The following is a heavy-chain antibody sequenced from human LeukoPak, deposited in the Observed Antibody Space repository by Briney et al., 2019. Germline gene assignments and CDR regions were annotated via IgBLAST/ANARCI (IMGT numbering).Heavy chain of an antibody. V-gene: IGHV3-21*01. CDR3: ARDQRSGWYGNNWFDP. J-gene: IGHJ5*02. Sequence: GGSLRLSCAASGFSFSSFSMNWVRQAPGKGLEWVSSISSSSSYIYYADSVKGRFTISRDNAKNSLYLQMNSLRAEDTAVYYCARDQRSGWYGNNWFDPWGQGTLVTVSS. CDR1: GFSFSSFS. D-gene: IGHD6-19*01. CDR2: ISSSSSYI.